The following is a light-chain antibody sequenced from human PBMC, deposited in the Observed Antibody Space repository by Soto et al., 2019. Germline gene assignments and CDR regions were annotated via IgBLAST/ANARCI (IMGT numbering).Light chain of an antibody. Sequence: QSALTQPPSASGSPGQSVTISCTGTSSDVGGYNYVSWYQQHPGKAPKLMIYEVTKRPSGVPDRFSGSKSGNTASLTVSGLQAEDGADYYCSSYEGRNFYVFGTGTKVTVL. V-gene: IGLV2-8*01. J-gene: IGLJ1*01. CDR3: SSYEGRNFYV. CDR1: SSDVGGYNY. CDR2: EVT.